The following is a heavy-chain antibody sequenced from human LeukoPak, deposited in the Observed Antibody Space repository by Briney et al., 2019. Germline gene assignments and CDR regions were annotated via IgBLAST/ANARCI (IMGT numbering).Heavy chain of an antibody. Sequence: ASVKVSYKASGYTFTSYAMHWVRQAPGQRLEWMGWINAGNGNTKYSQKFQGRVTIARDTSASTAYMELSNLRSEDTAVYYCASYSAYCGGGCYPAHDAFDIWGQGTMVTVSS. CDR3: ASYSAYCGGGCYPAHDAFDI. CDR1: GYTFTSYA. J-gene: IGHJ3*02. D-gene: IGHD2-21*02. CDR2: INAGNGNT. V-gene: IGHV1-3*01.